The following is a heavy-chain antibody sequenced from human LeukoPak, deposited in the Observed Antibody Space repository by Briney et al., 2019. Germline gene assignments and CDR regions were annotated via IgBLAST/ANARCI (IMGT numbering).Heavy chain of an antibody. Sequence: PGGSLRLSRAASGFTFSSYGMHWVRQAPGKGLEWVAVISDDGSNKYYADSVKGRFTISRDNSKNTLYPQMNSLRAEDTAVYYCAKGGHSSGWWDYFDYWGQGTLVTVSS. J-gene: IGHJ4*02. CDR1: GFTFSSYG. D-gene: IGHD6-19*01. V-gene: IGHV3-30*18. CDR2: ISDDGSNK. CDR3: AKGGHSSGWWDYFDY.